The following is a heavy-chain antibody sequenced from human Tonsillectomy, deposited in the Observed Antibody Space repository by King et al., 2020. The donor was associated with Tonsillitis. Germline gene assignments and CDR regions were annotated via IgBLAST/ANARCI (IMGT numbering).Heavy chain of an antibody. D-gene: IGHD3-10*01. CDR2: IYYSGST. J-gene: IGHJ4*02. CDR3: ARGTMVRGAPFDY. Sequence: VQLQESGPGLEKPSQTLSLTCTVSGGSISSGGYYWSWIRQHPGKGLEWIGYIYYSGSTYYNPSLKSRVTISVDTSKNQFSLKLSSVTAADTAVYYCARGTMVRGAPFDYWGQGTLVTVSS. V-gene: IGHV4-31*03. CDR1: GGSISSGGYY.